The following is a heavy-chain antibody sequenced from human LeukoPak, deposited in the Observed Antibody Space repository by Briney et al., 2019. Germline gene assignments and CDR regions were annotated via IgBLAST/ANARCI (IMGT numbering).Heavy chain of an antibody. D-gene: IGHD2-2*01. Sequence: SETLSLTCTVSGGSISSYYWSWIRQPAGKGLEWIGRIYTSGSTNYNPSLKSRVTMSVDTSKNQFSLKLSSVTAADTAVYYCARPAAPYYYYYYMDVWGKGTTVTISS. CDR2: IYTSGST. CDR3: ARPAAPYYYYYYMDV. CDR1: GGSISSYY. J-gene: IGHJ6*03. V-gene: IGHV4-4*07.